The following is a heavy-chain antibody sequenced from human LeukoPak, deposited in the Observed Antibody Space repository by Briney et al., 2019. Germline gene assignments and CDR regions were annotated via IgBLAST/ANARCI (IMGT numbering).Heavy chain of an antibody. CDR1: GFTFSSYW. J-gene: IGHJ4*02. D-gene: IGHD5-24*01. CDR2: SNSDGRST. V-gene: IGHV3-74*01. Sequence: LTGGPLRLSCAASGFTFSSYWMHCVRQAPGKGLVWVSRSNSDGRSTNYADSVKGRFTISRDNAKNTLYLQMNSLRAEDTAVYYCARDGVLIEVPIRQGDYWGQGTLVTVSS. CDR3: ARDGVLIEVPIRQGDY.